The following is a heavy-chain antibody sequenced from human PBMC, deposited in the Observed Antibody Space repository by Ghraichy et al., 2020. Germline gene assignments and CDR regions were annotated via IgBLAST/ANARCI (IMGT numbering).Heavy chain of an antibody. CDR3: ARGYCSSSDAAYCMDV. D-gene: IGHD2-2*01. CDR1: GFTFSSYA. CDR2: ISYDGSNK. Sequence: GGSLRLSCAASGFTFSSYAMHWVRQAPGKGLEWVAVISYDGSNKYYADSVKGRFTISRDNSKNTLYLQMNSLRAEDTAVYYCARGYCSSSDAAYCMDVWGKGTTVTVSS. J-gene: IGHJ6*03. V-gene: IGHV3-30-3*01.